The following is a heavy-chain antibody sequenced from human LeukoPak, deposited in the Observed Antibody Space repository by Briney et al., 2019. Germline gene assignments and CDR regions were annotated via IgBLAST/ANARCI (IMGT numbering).Heavy chain of an antibody. Sequence: GGSLRLSCAASGFTFSSYSMNWVRQAPGKGLEWVSYISSSSSTIYYADSVKGRFTISRDNAKNSPYLQMNSLRAEDTAVYFCARDYYGSGSYFYYYYGMDVWGQGTTVTVSS. CDR3: ARDYYGSGSYFYYYYGMDV. J-gene: IGHJ6*02. CDR2: ISSSSSTI. V-gene: IGHV3-48*04. D-gene: IGHD3-10*01. CDR1: GFTFSSYS.